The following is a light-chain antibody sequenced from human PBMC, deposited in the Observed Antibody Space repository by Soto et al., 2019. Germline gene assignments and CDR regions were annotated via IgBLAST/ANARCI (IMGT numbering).Light chain of an antibody. CDR2: KAS. CDR3: QQYNSHPLT. J-gene: IGKJ4*01. CDR1: QSISSW. V-gene: IGKV1-5*03. Sequence: DIQMTQSPSTLSASVGDGVTITCRASQSISSWLAWYQQKPGKAPKLLIYKASSLESGVPSRFSGSGSGTEFTLTISSLQPDYFATYYCQQYNSHPLTFGGGTKVYI.